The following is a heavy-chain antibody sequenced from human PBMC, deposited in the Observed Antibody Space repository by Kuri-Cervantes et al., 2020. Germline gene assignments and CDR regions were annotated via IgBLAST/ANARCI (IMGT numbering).Heavy chain of an antibody. CDR2: IDHSGST. D-gene: IGHD4-23*01. CDR1: GYSISSGYF. CDR3: AREGLEYGGSDY. J-gene: IGHJ4*02. V-gene: IGHV4-38-2*02. Sequence: SQTLSLTCAVSGYSISSGYFWGWIRQPPGKGLEWIGSIDHSGSTYYNPSLKSRVTISVDTSKNQFSLKLSSVTAADTAVYYCAREGLEYGGSDYWGQGTLVTVSS.